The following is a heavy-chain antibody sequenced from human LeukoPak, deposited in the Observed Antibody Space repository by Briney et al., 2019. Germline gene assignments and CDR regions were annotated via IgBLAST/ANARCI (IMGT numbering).Heavy chain of an antibody. CDR3: AKGKRYPDY. CDR2: LNLDGSDK. D-gene: IGHD1-1*01. CDR1: GFTFSESW. V-gene: IGHV3-7*03. J-gene: IGHJ4*02. Sequence: GGSLRLSCVVSGFTFSESWMSCVRQDPGKGLGWVASLNLDGSDKYYVYSVKGRFTISRDNAKNSLYLQMDSLRVEDTAVYYCAKGKRYPDYWGQGTLVTVSS.